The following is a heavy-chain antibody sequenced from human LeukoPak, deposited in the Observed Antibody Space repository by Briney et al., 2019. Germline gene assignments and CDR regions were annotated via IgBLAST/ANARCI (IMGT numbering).Heavy chain of an antibody. Sequence: SETLSLTCAVSGGSISSGGYSWSWIRPPPGKGLEWFGYIYYSGSTNYNPSLKSRVTISVNTSKNQFSLKLRSLTAAARAVYYCARHVGYGNNWFDPWGQGTLVTVSS. CDR1: GGSISSGGYS. V-gene: IGHV4-61*08. J-gene: IGHJ5*02. CDR2: IYYSGST. CDR3: ARHVGYGNNWFDP. D-gene: IGHD5-18*01.